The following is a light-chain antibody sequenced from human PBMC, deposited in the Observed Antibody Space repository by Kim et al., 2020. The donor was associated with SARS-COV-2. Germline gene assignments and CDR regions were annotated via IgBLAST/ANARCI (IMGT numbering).Light chain of an antibody. CDR2: YDS. Sequence: APGKTARITCGGNNIGRKSVHWYQQKPGHAPVLVIYYDSDRPSGIPERFSGSNSGNTATLTISRVEAGDEADYYCQVWDSSSDHRVFGGGTQLTVL. J-gene: IGLJ3*02. V-gene: IGLV3-21*04. CDR3: QVWDSSSDHRV. CDR1: NIGRKS.